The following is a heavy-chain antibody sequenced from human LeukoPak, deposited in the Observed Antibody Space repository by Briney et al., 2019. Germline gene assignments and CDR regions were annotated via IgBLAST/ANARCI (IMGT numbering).Heavy chain of an antibody. V-gene: IGHV3-23*01. CDR2: ISGSGGST. CDR3: AKDSGSSGWSGGFGY. CDR1: GFTFSSYA. D-gene: IGHD6-19*01. Sequence: GGSLRLSCAASGFTFSSYAMSWVRQAPGKGLEWVSAISGSGGSTHYADSVKGRFTISRDNSKNTVYLHMNSLRAEDTAIYYCAKDSGSSGWSGGFGYWGQGTLVTVSS. J-gene: IGHJ4*02.